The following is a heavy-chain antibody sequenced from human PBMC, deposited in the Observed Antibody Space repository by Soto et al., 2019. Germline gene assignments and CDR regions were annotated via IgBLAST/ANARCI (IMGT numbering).Heavy chain of an antibody. CDR1: GGSTNSRSDY. D-gene: IGHD3-16*01. CDR3: ARQPRGPGYGERGLYFVH. J-gene: IGHJ4*02. V-gene: IGHV4-39*01. Sequence: PSETLSLTCSVPGGSTNSRSDYWGWIRQPPGRGLEWIGSVYYSGSTHDNPSLQSRVSISVDTSRNQFSLNLISVTAADTAVYFCARQPRGPGYGERGLYFVHWGQGTLVTVSS. CDR2: VYYSGST.